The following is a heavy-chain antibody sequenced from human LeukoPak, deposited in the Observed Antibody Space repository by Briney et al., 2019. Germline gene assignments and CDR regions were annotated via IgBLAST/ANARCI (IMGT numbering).Heavy chain of an antibody. CDR2: IIPIFGTA. CDR3: ARDRGTYYYDSSGYHNFDY. D-gene: IGHD3-22*01. CDR1: GGTFSSYA. V-gene: IGHV1-69*06. Sequence: SVKVSCKASGGTFSSYAISWVRQAPGQGLEWMGGIIPIFGTANYAQKFQGRVTITADKSTSTAYMELSSLRSEDAAVYYCARDRGTYYYDSSGYHNFDYWGQGTLVTVSS. J-gene: IGHJ4*02.